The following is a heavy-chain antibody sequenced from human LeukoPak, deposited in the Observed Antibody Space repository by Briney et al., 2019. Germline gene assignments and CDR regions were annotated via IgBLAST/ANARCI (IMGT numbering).Heavy chain of an antibody. CDR1: GDTFTSYA. CDR3: ARGISAGWFDP. Sequence: ASVKVSSKASGDTFTSYAMHCVRQAPGQRRECRGWINAGNGKANYSQKFRSRVTLIRDTSASTAYMELSSLRSADTAVYYCARGISAGWFDPWGQGTLVTVSS. J-gene: IGHJ5*02. V-gene: IGHV1-3*01. CDR2: INAGNGKA. D-gene: IGHD3-3*02.